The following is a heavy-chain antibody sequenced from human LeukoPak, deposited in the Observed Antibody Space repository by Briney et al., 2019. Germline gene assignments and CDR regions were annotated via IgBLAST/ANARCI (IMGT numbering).Heavy chain of an antibody. D-gene: IGHD2-8*01. V-gene: IGHV3-30*02. Sequence: PGGSLRLSCAASGFTFSNYGMYWVRQAPGKGLEWVAFIRYDGSNKYYADSVKGRFTISRDNAKNSLYLQMNSLRAEDTAVYYCARDRWSTFDYWGQGTLVTVSS. CDR2: IRYDGSNK. CDR3: ARDRWSTFDY. CDR1: GFTFSNYG. J-gene: IGHJ4*02.